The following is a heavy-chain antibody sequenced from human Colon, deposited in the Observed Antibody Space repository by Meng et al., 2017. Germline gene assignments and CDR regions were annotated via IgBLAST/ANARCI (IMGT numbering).Heavy chain of an antibody. Sequence: QVQLQQWGAGLFKTSETLSLTCAVYGGSFTGYYWSWIRQPPGKGLEWIGEISHSGSTKYNPSLKSRVTISVDTSKNQFSLRLNSVTAADTAMYYCGFVEAGTNAGAFDMWGQGTMVTVSS. CDR2: ISHSGST. D-gene: IGHD1-14*01. V-gene: IGHV4-34*01. CDR3: GFVEAGTNAGAFDM. CDR1: GGSFTGYY. J-gene: IGHJ3*02.